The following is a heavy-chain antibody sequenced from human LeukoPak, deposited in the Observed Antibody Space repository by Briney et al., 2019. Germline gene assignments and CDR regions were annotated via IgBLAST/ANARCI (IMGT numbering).Heavy chain of an antibody. J-gene: IGHJ6*02. CDR2: IKYTGDAT. CDR3: ARIQYYPPQYYYYGMDV. Sequence: PGGSLRLSCAASGFTFSNNAMSWVRQAPGKGLQWVSTIKYTGDATYYADSVKGRFTISRDISNSTLYLQMNSLRAEDTAVYYCARIQYYPPQYYYYGMDVWGQGTTVTVSS. D-gene: IGHD3-16*01. V-gene: IGHV3-23*01. CDR1: GFTFSNNA.